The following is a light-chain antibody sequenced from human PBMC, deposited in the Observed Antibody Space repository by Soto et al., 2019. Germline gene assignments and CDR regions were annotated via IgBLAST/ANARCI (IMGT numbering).Light chain of an antibody. CDR1: QSVGGD. Sequence: EIVMTQSPVTLSVSPGERATLSCRASQSVGGDVAWYQQIPCQSPRLLIFGSFPRATGVAARFSGGGSGTEFTLTVDSLQSEDLATYYCQQYNAWPRTFGQGTKLEI. CDR3: QQYNAWPRT. V-gene: IGKV3-15*01. CDR2: GSF. J-gene: IGKJ2*01.